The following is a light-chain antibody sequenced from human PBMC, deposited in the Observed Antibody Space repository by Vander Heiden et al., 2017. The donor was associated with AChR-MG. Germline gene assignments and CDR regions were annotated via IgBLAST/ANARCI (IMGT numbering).Light chain of an antibody. CDR3: QQSYSTPLT. V-gene: IGKV1-39*01. Sequence: DIQMTQSPSSLSASVGDRVTIPCRASQSISSYLNWYQQKPGKAPKLLIYAASSLESGVPERFSGSGSGTDFTLTISSLQPEDFATYYCQQSYSTPLTFGGGTKVEIK. J-gene: IGKJ4*01. CDR2: AAS. CDR1: QSISSY.